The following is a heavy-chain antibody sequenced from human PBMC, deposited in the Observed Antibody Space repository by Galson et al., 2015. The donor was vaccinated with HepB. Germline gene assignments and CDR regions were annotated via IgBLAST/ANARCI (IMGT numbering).Heavy chain of an antibody. CDR3: ARDGGLWDYYYGMDV. V-gene: IGHV3-30*04. J-gene: IGHJ6*02. CDR2: TSYDVSEE. CDR1: GFTFSNYP. D-gene: IGHD1-26*01. Sequence: SLRLSCAASGFTFSNYPMHWVRQAPGKGLEWVALTSYDVSEEYYADSVKGRFTIYRDNSKNTRHLQMNSLRDEDTAVYYCARDGGLWDYYYGMDVWGQGTTVTVSS.